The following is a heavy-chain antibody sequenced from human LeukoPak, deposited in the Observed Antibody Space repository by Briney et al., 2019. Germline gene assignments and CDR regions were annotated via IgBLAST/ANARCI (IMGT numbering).Heavy chain of an antibody. CDR2: ISAYNGNT. D-gene: IGHD2-2*02. CDR3: ARGEDCSSTSCYTDAFYMDV. CDR1: GYTFTSYG. Sequence: GASVKVSCKASGYTFTSYGISWVRQAPGQGLEWMGWISAYNGNTNYAQKLQGRVTMTTDTSTSTAYMELRSLRSDDTAVYYCARGEDCSSTSCYTDAFYMDVWGKGTTVTVSS. J-gene: IGHJ6*03. V-gene: IGHV1-18*01.